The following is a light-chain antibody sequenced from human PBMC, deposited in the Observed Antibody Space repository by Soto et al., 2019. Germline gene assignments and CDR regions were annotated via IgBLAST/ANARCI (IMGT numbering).Light chain of an antibody. CDR3: QQRNNWPPT. V-gene: IGKV3-11*01. CDR1: QSVSSY. J-gene: IGKJ5*01. Sequence: EIVLTQSPATLSLSPEERATLSCRASQSVSSYLAWYQQKPGQAPRLLIYDASNRATGIPARFSGSGSGTDFTLTISSLEPEDFAAYYCQQRNNWPPTFGQGTRLEIK. CDR2: DAS.